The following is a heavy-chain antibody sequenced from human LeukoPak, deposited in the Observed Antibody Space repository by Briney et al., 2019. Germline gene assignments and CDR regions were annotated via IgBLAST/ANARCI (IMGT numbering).Heavy chain of an antibody. Sequence: SGPTLVNPTQTLTLTCTFSGFSLSTSGMCVSWIRQPPGKALEWLARIDWDDDKYYNTSLKTRLTISKDTSENQVVLTMTNMDPVDTATYYRARIRGTMVRGVGHYGEFDYWGQGTLVTVSS. J-gene: IGHJ4*02. CDR1: GFSLSTSGMC. V-gene: IGHV2-70*11. CDR2: IDWDDDK. D-gene: IGHD3-10*01. CDR3: ARIRGTMVRGVGHYGEFDY.